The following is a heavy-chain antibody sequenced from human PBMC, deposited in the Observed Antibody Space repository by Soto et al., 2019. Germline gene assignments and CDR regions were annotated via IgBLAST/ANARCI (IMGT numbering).Heavy chain of an antibody. CDR2: ISSSSSYI. CDR1: GFTFSSYS. D-gene: IGHD3-22*01. V-gene: IGHV3-21*01. CDR3: ARTHYYDSSGNWFDP. Sequence: EVQLVESGGGLVKPGGSLRLSCAASGFTFSSYSMNWVREAPGKGLEWVSSISSSSSYIYYADSVKGRFTISRDNAKNSLYLQMNSLRAEDTAVYYCARTHYYDSSGNWFDPWGQGTLVTVSS. J-gene: IGHJ5*02.